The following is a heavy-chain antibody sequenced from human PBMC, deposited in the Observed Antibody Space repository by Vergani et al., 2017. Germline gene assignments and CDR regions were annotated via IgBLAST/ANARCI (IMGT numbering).Heavy chain of an antibody. CDR1: GGTFSSYA. J-gene: IGHJ3*02. V-gene: IGHV1-69*13. Sequence: QVQLVQSGAEVKKPGSSVKVSCKASGGTFSSYAISWVRQAPGQGLEWMGRIIPIFGTANYAQKFQGRVTITADESTSTAYMELSSLRSEDTAVYYGARQTYYYDSSGYGAFDIWGQGTMVTVSS. D-gene: IGHD3-22*01. CDR3: ARQTYYYDSSGYGAFDI. CDR2: IIPIFGTA.